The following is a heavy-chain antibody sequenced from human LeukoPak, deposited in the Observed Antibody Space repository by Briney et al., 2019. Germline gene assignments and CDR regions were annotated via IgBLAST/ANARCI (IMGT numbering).Heavy chain of an antibody. V-gene: IGHV4-39*01. J-gene: IGHJ6*03. CDR2: IYYSGST. Sequence: PSETLSLTCTVSGGSISSSSYYWGWIRQPPGKGLEWIGSIYYSGSTYYNPSLKSRVTISVDTSKNQFSLKLSSVTAADTAVYYCANFGEYYYYYMDVWGKGTTVTVSS. CDR3: ANFGEYYYYYMDV. D-gene: IGHD3-10*01. CDR1: GGSISSSSYY.